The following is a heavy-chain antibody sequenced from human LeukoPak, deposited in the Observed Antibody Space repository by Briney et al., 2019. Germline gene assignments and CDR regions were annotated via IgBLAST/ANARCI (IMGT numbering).Heavy chain of an antibody. CDR2: ISGSGVSI. V-gene: IGHV3-23*01. CDR1: GFRFSSYA. Sequence: GGSLRLSCAASGFRFSSYAMSWVRQAPGKELEWVSAISGSGVSIYYADSVKGRFTVSRDNPKNTLYLQMNSLRAEDTAVYYCAKGAISGYGGYFFDYWGQGTLVTVSS. J-gene: IGHJ4*02. CDR3: AKGAISGYGGYFFDY. D-gene: IGHD5-12*01.